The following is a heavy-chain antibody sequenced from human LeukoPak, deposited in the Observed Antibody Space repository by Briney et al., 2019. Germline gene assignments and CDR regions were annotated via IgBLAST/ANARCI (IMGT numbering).Heavy chain of an antibody. Sequence: SETLSLTCTVPGGSISRSSYYWGWIRQPPGKGLEWIGTIFYSGSTYYNPSLKSRVTISVDTSKNQFSLKLSSVTAADTAVYYCARQTAVGGTLYWGQGTLVTVSS. V-gene: IGHV4-39*01. CDR1: GGSISRSSYY. CDR2: IFYSGST. D-gene: IGHD1-14*01. J-gene: IGHJ4*02. CDR3: ARQTAVGGTLY.